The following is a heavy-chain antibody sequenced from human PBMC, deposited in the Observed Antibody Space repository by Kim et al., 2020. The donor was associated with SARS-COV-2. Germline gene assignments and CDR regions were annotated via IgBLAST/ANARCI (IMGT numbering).Heavy chain of an antibody. V-gene: IGHV1-2*02. Sequence: GDTNYAQKYQGRVTVTRDPSITTVYMELSNLTSDDTAVYYCARVQTGMDVWGQGTTVIVSS. CDR3: ARVQTGMDV. CDR2: GDT. J-gene: IGHJ6*02.